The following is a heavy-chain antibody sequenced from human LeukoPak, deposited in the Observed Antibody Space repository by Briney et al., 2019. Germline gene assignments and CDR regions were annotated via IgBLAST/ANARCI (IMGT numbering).Heavy chain of an antibody. J-gene: IGHJ6*02. V-gene: IGHV3-23*01. Sequence: GGSLRLSCAASGFTFSDHAMSWVRQAPAKGLEWVSSINGNGGGSYYIDSVKGRFTISRDNSKNTLYLQMNSLRAEDTAVYYCAKAPQLPNQYYYYYGMDVWGQGTTVTVSS. CDR3: AKAPQLPNQYYYYYGMDV. D-gene: IGHD2-2*01. CDR1: GFTFSDHA. CDR2: INGNGGGS.